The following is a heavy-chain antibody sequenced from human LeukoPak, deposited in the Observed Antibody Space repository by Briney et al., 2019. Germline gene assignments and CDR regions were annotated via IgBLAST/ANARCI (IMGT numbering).Heavy chain of an antibody. Sequence: SETLSLTCAVYGGSFSGYYWSWIRQPPGKGLEWIGEINHSGCTNYNPSLKSRVTISVDTSKNQFSLKLSSVTAADTAVYYCALRYCSGGSCYPFDYWGQGTLVTVSS. J-gene: IGHJ4*02. CDR2: INHSGCT. D-gene: IGHD2-15*01. V-gene: IGHV4-34*01. CDR3: ALRYCSGGSCYPFDY. CDR1: GGSFSGYY.